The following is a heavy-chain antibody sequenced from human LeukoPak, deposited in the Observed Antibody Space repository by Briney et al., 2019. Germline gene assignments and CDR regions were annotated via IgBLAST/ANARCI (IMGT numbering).Heavy chain of an antibody. Sequence: PGGSLRLSCAASGFTFSSYSMNWVRQAPGKGLEWVSSISSSSSYIYYADSVKGRFTISRDNAKNSLYLQMNSLRAEDTAVYHCAREAYYYDSSGLRYYYGMDVWGQGTTVTVSS. J-gene: IGHJ6*02. V-gene: IGHV3-21*01. CDR1: GFTFSSYS. CDR3: AREAYYYDSSGLRYYYGMDV. D-gene: IGHD3-22*01. CDR2: ISSSSSYI.